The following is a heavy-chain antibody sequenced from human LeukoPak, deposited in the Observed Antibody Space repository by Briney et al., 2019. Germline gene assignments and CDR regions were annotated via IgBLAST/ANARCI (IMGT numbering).Heavy chain of an antibody. CDR2: INPNSGGT. D-gene: IGHD5-12*01. V-gene: IGHV1-2*02. Sequence: GASVKVSCKASGYTFTGYYMHWVRQDPGQGLEWMGWINPNSGGTNYAQKFQGRVTMTRDTSISTAYMELSRLRSDDTAVYYCARENSGYARLGDFDYWGQGTLVTVSS. J-gene: IGHJ4*02. CDR1: GYTFTGYY. CDR3: ARENSGYARLGDFDY.